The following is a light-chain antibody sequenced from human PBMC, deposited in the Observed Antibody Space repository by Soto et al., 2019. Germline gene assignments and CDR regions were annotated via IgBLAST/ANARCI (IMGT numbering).Light chain of an antibody. Sequence: DIQMTQSPSSLSASVGDRVTITCRASQIISTYLNWYQQRAGLAPRLLIYAASSLQSGVPPRFSGSGSGTDFTLTISSLQPEDFATHYCQQSYSAPWTFGQGTKVDIK. CDR2: AAS. V-gene: IGKV1-39*01. CDR1: QIISTY. CDR3: QQSYSAPWT. J-gene: IGKJ1*01.